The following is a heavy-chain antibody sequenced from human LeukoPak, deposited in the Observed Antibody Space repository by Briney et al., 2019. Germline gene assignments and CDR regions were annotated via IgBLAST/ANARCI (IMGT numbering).Heavy chain of an antibody. J-gene: IGHJ4*02. Sequence: GGSLRLSCAASGFTFSSYAMSWVRQAPGKGLEWVSAISGSGGSTYYVDSVKGRFTISRDNSKNTLYLQMNSLRAEDAAVYYCAKGGGYCSGGSCYFFDYWGQGTLVTVSS. V-gene: IGHV3-23*01. CDR2: ISGSGGST. CDR1: GFTFSSYA. CDR3: AKGGGYCSGGSCYFFDY. D-gene: IGHD2-15*01.